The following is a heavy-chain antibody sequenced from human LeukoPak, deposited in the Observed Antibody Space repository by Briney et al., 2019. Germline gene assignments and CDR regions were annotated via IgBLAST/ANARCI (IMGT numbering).Heavy chain of an antibody. V-gene: IGHV3-23*01. CDR1: GFTFSSYV. Sequence: GGSLRLSCAASGFTFSSYVMSWVRQAPGKGLEWVSALTGSSDSTYYADSVKGRFTISRDNSKNTLYLQMSSLRAEDTALYYCAKFFSPYYYGMDVWGQGTTVTVSS. J-gene: IGHJ6*02. CDR2: LTGSSDST. D-gene: IGHD2/OR15-2a*01. CDR3: AKFFSPYYYGMDV.